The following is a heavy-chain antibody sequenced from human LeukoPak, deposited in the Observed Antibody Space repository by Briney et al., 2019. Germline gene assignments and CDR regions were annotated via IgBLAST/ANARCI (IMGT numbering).Heavy chain of an antibody. V-gene: IGHV3-30-3*01. Sequence: SGGSLRLSCAASRFTFSSYAMHWVRQAPGKGLEWVAVISYDGSNKYYADSVKGRFTISRDNSKNTLYLQMNSLRAEDTAVYYCARGRPTPNVVVPAALGRFDPWGQGTLVTVSS. CDR2: ISYDGSNK. CDR1: RFTFSSYA. CDR3: ARGRPTPNVVVPAALGRFDP. D-gene: IGHD2-2*01. J-gene: IGHJ5*02.